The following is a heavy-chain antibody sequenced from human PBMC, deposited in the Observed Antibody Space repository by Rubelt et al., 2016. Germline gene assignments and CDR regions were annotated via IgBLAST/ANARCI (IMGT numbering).Heavy chain of an antibody. V-gene: IGHV3-48*03. Sequence: EVQLVESGGGLVQPGGSLRLSCAASGFTFSSYEMNWVRQAPGKGLEWVSYISSSGSTIYYADSVKGRFTISRDNAKNSLYLQMNSLRAEDTAGYYCARGISNYVDYWGQGTLVTVSS. D-gene: IGHD4-11*01. CDR1: GFTFSSYE. J-gene: IGHJ4*02. CDR2: ISSSGSTI. CDR3: ARGISNYVDY.